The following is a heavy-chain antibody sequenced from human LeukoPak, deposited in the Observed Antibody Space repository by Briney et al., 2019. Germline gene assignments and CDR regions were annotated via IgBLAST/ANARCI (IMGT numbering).Heavy chain of an antibody. CDR1: GFTFSSYA. CDR2: ISGSGGST. V-gene: IGHV3-23*01. CDR3: AKMEQIVVVTATFDY. J-gene: IGHJ4*02. Sequence: GGSLRLSCAASGFTFSSYAMSWVRQAPGKGLEWVSAISGSGGSTYYADSVKGRFTLSRDNSKNTLYLQMNSLRAEDTAIYYCAKMEQIVVVTATFDYWGQGTLVTVSS. D-gene: IGHD2-21*02.